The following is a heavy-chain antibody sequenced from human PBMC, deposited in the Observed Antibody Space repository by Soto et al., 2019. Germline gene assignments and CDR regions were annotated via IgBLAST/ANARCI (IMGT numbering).Heavy chain of an antibody. D-gene: IGHD2-15*01. J-gene: IGHJ6*02. V-gene: IGHV3-23*01. Sequence: EVQLLESGGGLVQPGGCLRLYCVPSGFTFDTYAMSWVRQIPGKGLEWVSTISASGSSTYYADSVKGRFTISRDNFKKTLHLQLNSLTAEDAAVYYCAKRGPGSDYYYGLDVWGQGTTVTVSS. CDR3: AKRGPGSDYYYGLDV. CDR2: ISASGSST. CDR1: GFTFDTYA.